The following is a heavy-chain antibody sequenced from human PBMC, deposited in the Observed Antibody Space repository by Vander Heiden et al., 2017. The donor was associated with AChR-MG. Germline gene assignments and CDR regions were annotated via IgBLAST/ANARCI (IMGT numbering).Heavy chain of an antibody. CDR3: ATARSIGLSRGVIRDAFDI. Sequence: EVQLLESGGGLVQPGGSLRLSCAASGFTFSNYAMTWVRQAPGKGLQCVSTITAGSDSPYYADSVKGRCAVSRDNSKNTLYLQMNSLRAEETAIYYCATARSIGLSRGVIRDAFDIWGPGTMVTVSS. CDR1: GFTFSNYA. CDR2: ITAGSDSP. D-gene: IGHD3-10*01. V-gene: IGHV3-23*01. J-gene: IGHJ3*02.